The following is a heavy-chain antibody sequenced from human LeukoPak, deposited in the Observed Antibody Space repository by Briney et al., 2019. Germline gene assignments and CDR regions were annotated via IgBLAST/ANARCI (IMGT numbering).Heavy chain of an antibody. CDR1: GGSISSYY. D-gene: IGHD3-10*01. Sequence: SETLSLTCTVSGGSISSYYWSWIRQPPGKGLEWIGYIYYSGSTNYNPSLKSRVTISIDTSKNQFSLKLSSVTAADTAVYYCARVDAWFGELFSWYFDLWGRGTLVTVSS. J-gene: IGHJ2*01. CDR2: IYYSGST. V-gene: IGHV4-59*01. CDR3: ARVDAWFGELFSWYFDL.